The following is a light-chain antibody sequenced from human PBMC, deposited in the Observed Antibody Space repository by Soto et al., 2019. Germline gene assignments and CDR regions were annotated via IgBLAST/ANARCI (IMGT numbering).Light chain of an antibody. J-gene: IGLJ2*01. V-gene: IGLV2-8*01. CDR1: SSDVGGYNY. CDR3: RSYAGSNNLGV. Sequence: QSALTQPPSASGSPGQSVTISCTGTSSDVGGYNYVSWYQQHPGKAPKLMIYEVSKRTSGVPDRFSGSKSGNTASLTVSGIQAEDEADYYCRSYAGSNNLGVFGGGTKVTVL. CDR2: EVS.